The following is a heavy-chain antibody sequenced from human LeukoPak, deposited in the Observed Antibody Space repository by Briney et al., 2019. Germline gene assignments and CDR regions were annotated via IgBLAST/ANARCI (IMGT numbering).Heavy chain of an antibody. Sequence: SETLSLTCAVYGGSFSAYYWSWIRQSPGKGLEWIAEINHRGDTNYNPSVKSRVSISVDTSKNQFSLKVTSLTAADTAVYYCARLGSYFDYWGQGTQVTVSS. V-gene: IGHV4-34*01. J-gene: IGHJ4*02. CDR2: INHRGDT. CDR3: ARLGSYFDY. CDR1: GGSFSAYY.